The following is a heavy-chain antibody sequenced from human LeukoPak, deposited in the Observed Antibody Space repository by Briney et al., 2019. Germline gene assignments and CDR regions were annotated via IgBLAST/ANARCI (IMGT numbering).Heavy chain of an antibody. Sequence: SSETLSLTCTVSGGSVSSGSYFWSWLRQPPGKGLEWIGHIYYSGSTNYNPSLKSRVTISVDTSKNQFSLKLSSVTAADTAVYYCARADSVSNYYYGMDVWGQGTTVTVSS. CDR1: GGSVSSGSYF. CDR2: IYYSGST. D-gene: IGHD3-3*01. V-gene: IGHV4-61*01. CDR3: ARADSVSNYYYGMDV. J-gene: IGHJ6*02.